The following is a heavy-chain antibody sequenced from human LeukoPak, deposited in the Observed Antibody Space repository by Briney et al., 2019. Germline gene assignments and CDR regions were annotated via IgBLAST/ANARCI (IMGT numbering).Heavy chain of an antibody. CDR3: ARDLIVYGSGSYFDY. V-gene: IGHV1-3*01. J-gene: IGHJ4*02. CDR2: INVGNGNT. D-gene: IGHD3-10*01. Sequence: ASVTVSCKASGYTFTTYSIHWVRQAPGQGLEWMAWINVGNGNTKYSQKFQGRVTITTDTSASTAYMELSSLKSEDTAVYFCARDLIVYGSGSYFDYWGQGTLVTVSS. CDR1: GYTFTTYS.